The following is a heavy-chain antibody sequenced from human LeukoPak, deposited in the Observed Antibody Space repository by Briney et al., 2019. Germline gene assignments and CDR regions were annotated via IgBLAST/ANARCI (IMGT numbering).Heavy chain of an antibody. CDR3: ASPKPDY. CDR2: ITSDGSSS. J-gene: IGHJ4*02. Sequence: GGSLRLSCAASGFTFCSWYMYWVRHRPGKGLEWLCRITSDGSSSYYADSVRGRFTISRDNAKKMLYLQTNSLTDEDTAVYYCASPKPDYWGQGTLVIVSS. CDR1: GFTFCSWY. V-gene: IGHV3-74*01.